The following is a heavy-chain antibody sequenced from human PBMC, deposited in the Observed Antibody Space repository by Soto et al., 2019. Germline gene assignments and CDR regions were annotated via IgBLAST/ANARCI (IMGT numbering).Heavy chain of an antibody. Sequence: ASVKVSCKASGYTFTGYYMHWVRQAPGQGLEWMGWINPNSGGTNYAQKFQGWVTMTRDTSISTAYMELSRLRSDDTAVYYCARGTAFGVVIMDAFDIWGQGTMVTASS. D-gene: IGHD3-3*01. J-gene: IGHJ3*02. V-gene: IGHV1-2*04. CDR3: ARGTAFGVVIMDAFDI. CDR2: INPNSGGT. CDR1: GYTFTGYY.